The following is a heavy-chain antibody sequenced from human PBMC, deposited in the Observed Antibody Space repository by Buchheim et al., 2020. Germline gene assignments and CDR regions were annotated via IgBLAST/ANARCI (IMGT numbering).Heavy chain of an antibody. CDR3: ARDRIAAAGQPYYYYYGMDV. V-gene: IGHV3-7*01. CDR1: GFTFSSYW. CDR2: IKQDGSEK. D-gene: IGHD6-13*01. J-gene: IGHJ6*02. Sequence: EVQLVESGGGLVQPGGSLRLSCAASGFTFSSYWMSWVRQAPGKGLEWVANIKQDGSEKYYADSVKGRFTISRDNAKNSLYLQMNSLRAEDTAVYYCARDRIAAAGQPYYYYYGMDVWGQGTT.